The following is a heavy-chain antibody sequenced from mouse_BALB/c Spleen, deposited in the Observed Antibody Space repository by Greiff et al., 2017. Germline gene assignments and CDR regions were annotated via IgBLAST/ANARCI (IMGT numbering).Heavy chain of an antibody. CDR2: IDPANGNT. D-gene: IGHD2-4*01. V-gene: IGHV14-3*02. CDR1: GFNIKDTY. Sequence: VQLQQSGAELVKPGASVKLSCTASGFNIKDTYMHWVKQRPEQGLEWIGRIDPANGNTKYDPKFQGKATITADTSSNTAYLQLSSLTSEDTAVYYGALFYDYDGAWFAYWGQGTLVTVSA. J-gene: IGHJ3*01. CDR3: ALFYDYDGAWFAY.